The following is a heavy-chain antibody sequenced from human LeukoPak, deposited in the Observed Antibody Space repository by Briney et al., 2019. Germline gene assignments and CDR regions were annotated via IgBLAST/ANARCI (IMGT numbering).Heavy chain of an antibody. CDR2: INPSGGST. CDR3: ASIKEGGFDY. Sequence: ASVKVSCKASGYTFTSYYMHWVRQAPGQGLEWMGIINPSGGSTSYAQKFQGRVTMTRNTSISTAYMELSSLRSEDTAVYYCASIKEGGFDYWGQGTLVTVSS. D-gene: IGHD3-16*01. J-gene: IGHJ4*02. CDR1: GYTFTSYY. V-gene: IGHV1-46*01.